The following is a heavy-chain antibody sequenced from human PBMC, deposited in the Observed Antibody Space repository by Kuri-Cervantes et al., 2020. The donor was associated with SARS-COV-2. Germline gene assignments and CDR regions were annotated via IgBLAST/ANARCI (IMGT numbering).Heavy chain of an antibody. J-gene: IGHJ4*02. CDR1: GFTFDDYA. D-gene: IGHD6-13*01. V-gene: IGHV3-9*01. CDR2: ITWNSGSI. CDR3: AKDTSPHRIAAAGKFDY. Sequence: GGSLRLSCAASGFTFDDYAMHWVRQAPEKGLEWVSGITWNSGSIGYADSVKGRFTISRDNAKNSLYLQMNSLRAEDTALYYCAKDTSPHRIAAAGKFDYWGQGTPVTVSS.